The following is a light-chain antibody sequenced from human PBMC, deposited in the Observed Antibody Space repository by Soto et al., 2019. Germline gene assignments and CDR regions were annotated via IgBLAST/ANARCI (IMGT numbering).Light chain of an antibody. CDR3: TSYTSSYTWV. V-gene: IGLV2-14*03. CDR2: AVS. CDR1: SDDVGGYNY. J-gene: IGLJ3*02. Sequence: QSVLTQPASVSGSPGQSITISCTGTSDDVGGYNYVSWYQQHPGKAPQLLIYAVSDRPSGVSSRFSGSKSGYAATLTISGLQAEDEGDYYCTSYTSSYTWVFGGGTKVTVL.